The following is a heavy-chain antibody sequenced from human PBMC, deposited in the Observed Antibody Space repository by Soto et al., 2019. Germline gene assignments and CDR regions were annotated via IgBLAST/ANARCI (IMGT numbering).Heavy chain of an antibody. J-gene: IGHJ4*02. Sequence: GALRLSCAASGFTFSSYGMHWVRQAPGKGLEWVAVISYDGSNKYYADSVKGRFTISRDNSKNTLYLQMNSLRAEDTAVYYCANVLRLDYWGQGTLVTVSS. D-gene: IGHD2-8*01. CDR1: GFTFSSYG. V-gene: IGHV3-30*18. CDR3: ANVLRLDY. CDR2: ISYDGSNK.